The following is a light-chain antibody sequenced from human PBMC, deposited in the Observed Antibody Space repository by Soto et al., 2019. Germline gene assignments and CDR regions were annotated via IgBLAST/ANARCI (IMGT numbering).Light chain of an antibody. CDR3: SSYGGRNNLL. V-gene: IGLV2-8*01. J-gene: IGLJ2*01. Sequence: QSALTQPPSASGSPGQSVTISCTGTSSDVSGYKYVSWYQQHPGQAPKLIIYEVSKRPSGVPARFSGSKSGGTASLTVSGLQAEDEADYYCSSYGGRNNLLFGGGTKLTVL. CDR2: EVS. CDR1: SSDVSGYKY.